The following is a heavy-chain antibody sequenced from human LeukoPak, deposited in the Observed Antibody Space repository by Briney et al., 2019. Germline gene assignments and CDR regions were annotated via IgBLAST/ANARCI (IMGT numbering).Heavy chain of an antibody. J-gene: IGHJ4*02. Sequence: GGSLRLSCAASGFTFSSYWMNWVRQAPGKGLEWVANIKQDGSEKFYVDSVKGRFTISRDNAKNSLYLQMNSLRAEDTAVYYCARDGATKGYYYFDYWGQGTLVTVSS. CDR3: ARDGATKGYYYFDY. CDR2: IKQDGSEK. V-gene: IGHV3-7*01. CDR1: GFTFSSYW. D-gene: IGHD1-26*01.